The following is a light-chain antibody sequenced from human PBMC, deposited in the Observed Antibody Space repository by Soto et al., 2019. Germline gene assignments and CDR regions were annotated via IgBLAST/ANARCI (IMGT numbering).Light chain of an antibody. CDR1: RSNIGSNP. CDR2: NND. V-gene: IGLV1-44*01. CDR3: AAWDDSLIGFWV. Sequence: QSVLTQPPSASGTPGQRVSFFCSGSRSNIGSNPVSWYQQLPGTAPKLLIYNNDQRPSGVPNRFSGSKSGTTASLAISGLRSEDEAEYYCAAWDDSLIGFWVFGGGTQLTVL. J-gene: IGLJ3*02.